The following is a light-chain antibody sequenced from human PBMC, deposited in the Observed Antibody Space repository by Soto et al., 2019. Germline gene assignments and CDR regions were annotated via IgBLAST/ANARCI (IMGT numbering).Light chain of an antibody. CDR1: SSDVGSYNL. V-gene: IGLV2-23*01. CDR2: EGS. J-gene: IGLJ2*01. Sequence: QSALTQPRSVSGSPGQSVTISCTGTSSDVGSYNLVSWYQQHPGKAPKLMIYEGSKRPSGVSNRFSGSKSGNTASLTISGLQAEDEADYYCCSYAGSSTLVVFGGGTKVTVL. CDR3: CSYAGSSTLVV.